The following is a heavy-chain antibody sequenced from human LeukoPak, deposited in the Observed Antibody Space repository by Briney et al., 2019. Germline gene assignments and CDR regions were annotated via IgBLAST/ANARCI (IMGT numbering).Heavy chain of an antibody. D-gene: IGHD3-16*01. Sequence: GGSLRLSCAASGFTFTGYTINWVRQAPGKGLEWVSCISSSTTDIYYADSVKGRFTISRDNAKRSVYLQMNSLRVEDTAVYYCARVTYYYMDVWGKGTTVTVSS. J-gene: IGHJ6*03. CDR1: GFTFTGYT. CDR2: ISSSTTDI. V-gene: IGHV3-21*01. CDR3: ARVTYYYMDV.